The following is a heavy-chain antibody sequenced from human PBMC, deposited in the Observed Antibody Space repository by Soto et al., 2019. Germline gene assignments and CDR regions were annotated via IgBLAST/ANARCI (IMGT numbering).Heavy chain of an antibody. CDR3: ASAEDYRAGTFTFDY. V-gene: IGHV1-18*01. Sequence: ASVKVSCKASGYTFTSYGISWVRQAPGQGLEWMGWISAYNGNTNYAQKLQGRVTMTTDTSTSTAYMELRSLRSDDTAVYYCASAEDYRAGTFTFDYWGQGTLVTVSS. D-gene: IGHD1-7*01. J-gene: IGHJ4*02. CDR2: ISAYNGNT. CDR1: GYTFTSYG.